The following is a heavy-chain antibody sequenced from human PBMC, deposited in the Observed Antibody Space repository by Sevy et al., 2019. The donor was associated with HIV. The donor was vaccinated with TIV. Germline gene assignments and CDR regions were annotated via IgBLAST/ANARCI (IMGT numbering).Heavy chain of an antibody. J-gene: IGHJ6*02. Sequence: GGSLRLSCTTSGFTFDDYAMSWVRQAPGKGLEWVGFIRSKVYGGTTEYAASVKGRFTISRDDSKGIAYLQMNSLKTEDTAVYYCARGGYCSTTSCYNARVDVWGQGTTVTVSS. CDR3: ARGGYCSTTSCYNARVDV. CDR1: GFTFDDYA. D-gene: IGHD2-2*02. V-gene: IGHV3-49*04. CDR2: IRSKVYGGTT.